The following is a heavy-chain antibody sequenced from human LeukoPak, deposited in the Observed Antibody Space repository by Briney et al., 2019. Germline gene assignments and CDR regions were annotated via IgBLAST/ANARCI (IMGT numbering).Heavy chain of an antibody. Sequence: PGGSLRPSCAASGFTFGTYAMHWVRQAPGKGLEWVAVMWSDGDNRYYADSVKGRFTISRDNSKNTLYLEMNSLRAEDTAVYYCVRDRCSGGSCRLFDYWGQGALVTVSS. J-gene: IGHJ4*02. D-gene: IGHD2-15*01. CDR1: GFTFGTYA. CDR3: VRDRCSGGSCRLFDY. V-gene: IGHV3-33*01. CDR2: MWSDGDNR.